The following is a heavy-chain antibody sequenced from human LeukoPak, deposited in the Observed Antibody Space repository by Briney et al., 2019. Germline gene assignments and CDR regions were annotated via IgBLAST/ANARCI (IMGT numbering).Heavy chain of an antibody. CDR2: ISFDESNK. CDR1: GYTFTGYY. V-gene: IGHV3-30*18. Sequence: SCKASGYTFTGYYMHWVRQAPGKGLEWVALISFDESNKYYLDSVKGRFTISRDNSKNTLYLQMNSLRAEDTALYYCAKDADISMELVVITSFDSWGQGTLVTVSS. CDR3: AKDADISMELVVITSFDS. D-gene: IGHD3-22*01. J-gene: IGHJ4*02.